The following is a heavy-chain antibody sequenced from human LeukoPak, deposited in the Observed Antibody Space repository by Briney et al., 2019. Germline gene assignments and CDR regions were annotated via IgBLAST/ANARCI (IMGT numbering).Heavy chain of an antibody. J-gene: IGHJ6*02. D-gene: IGHD3-22*01. CDR2: IAYDGSNK. Sequence: GGSLRLSCAAFGFSVTTHGMSWVRQAPGKGLEWVAVIAYDGSNKYYADSVKGRFTISRDNSKNTLYLQMNSLRAEDTAVYYCARDRTYYSDSSGYADYYGMDVWGQGTTVTVSS. CDR1: GFSVTTHG. V-gene: IGHV3-30*03. CDR3: ARDRTYYSDSSGYADYYGMDV.